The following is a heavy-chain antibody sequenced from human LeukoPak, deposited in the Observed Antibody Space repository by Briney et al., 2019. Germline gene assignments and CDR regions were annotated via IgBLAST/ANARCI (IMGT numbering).Heavy chain of an antibody. CDR1: GYTFTSYA. V-gene: IGHV1-3*01. J-gene: IGHJ4*02. CDR3: ARDFWSGFDY. D-gene: IGHD3-3*01. Sequence: ASVKVSRKASGYTFTSYAMHWVRQAPGQRLEWMGWINAGNGNTKYSQKLQGRVTMTTDTSTSTAYMELRSLRSDDTAVYYCARDFWSGFDYWGQGTLVTVSS. CDR2: INAGNGNT.